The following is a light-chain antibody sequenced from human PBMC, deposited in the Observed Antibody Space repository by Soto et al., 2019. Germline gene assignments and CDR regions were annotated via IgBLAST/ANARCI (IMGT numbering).Light chain of an antibody. CDR1: SSDVGRYNL. J-gene: IGLJ2*01. CDR2: EVS. CDR3: CSYAGSTTYVV. Sequence: QSALTQPASVSGSPGQSITISCTGTSSDVGRYNLVSWYQQHPGKAPKLIIYEVSKWPSGVSNRFSGSKSGNTAALTISGLKAEDEADYYCCSYAGSTTYVVFGGGTKVTVL. V-gene: IGLV2-23*02.